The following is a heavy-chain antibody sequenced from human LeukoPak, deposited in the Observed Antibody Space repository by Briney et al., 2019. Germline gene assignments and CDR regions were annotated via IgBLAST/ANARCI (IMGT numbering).Heavy chain of an antibody. V-gene: IGHV1-18*01. D-gene: IGHD2-8*01. CDR2: ISAYNGNA. CDR3: ARDPGIVLMVYGDY. Sequence: ASVKVSCKASGYTFTSYGISWVRQAPGQGLEGMGWISAYNGNANYAQKLQGRVTMTTDTSTSTAYMELRSLRSDDTAVYYCARDPGIVLMVYGDYWGQGTLVTVSS. CDR1: GYTFTSYG. J-gene: IGHJ4*02.